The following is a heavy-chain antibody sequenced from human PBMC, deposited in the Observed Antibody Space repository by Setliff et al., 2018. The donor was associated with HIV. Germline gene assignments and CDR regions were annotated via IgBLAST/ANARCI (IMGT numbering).Heavy chain of an antibody. CDR3: ARHSPNVGVRGDAFDI. J-gene: IGHJ3*02. D-gene: IGHD2-8*01. Sequence: SETLSLTCTVSGGSISSHYWIWTRQPPGKGLEWIGYIHYSGATNYNPSLKSRVTMSLDTSRTQFSLRLSSVTAADTAVYYCARHSPNVGVRGDAFDIWGQGTVVTVSS. V-gene: IGHV4-59*08. CDR1: GGSISSHY. CDR2: IHYSGAT.